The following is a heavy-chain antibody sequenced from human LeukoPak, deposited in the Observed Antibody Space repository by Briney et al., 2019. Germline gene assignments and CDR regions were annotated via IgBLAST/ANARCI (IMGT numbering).Heavy chain of an antibody. J-gene: IGHJ4*02. CDR1: GGSISSSSYY. D-gene: IGHD2-15*01. Sequence: SETLSLTCTVSGGSISSSSYYWGWIRQPPGKGLEWIGSIYYSGSTYYNPSLKSRVTISVDKSKNQFSLKLSSVTAADTAVYYCASSPGYCSGGSCYPYYFDYWGQGTLVTVSS. CDR2: IYYSGST. V-gene: IGHV4-39*01. CDR3: ASSPGYCSGGSCYPYYFDY.